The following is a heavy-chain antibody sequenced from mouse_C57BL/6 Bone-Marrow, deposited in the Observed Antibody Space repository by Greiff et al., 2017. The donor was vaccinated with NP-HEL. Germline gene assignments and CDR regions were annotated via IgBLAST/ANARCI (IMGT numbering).Heavy chain of an antibody. J-gene: IGHJ2*01. CDR3: ARSWGSYYDYGSSYGYFDY. V-gene: IGHV8-12*01. D-gene: IGHD1-1*01. CDR2: IYWDDDK. CDR1: GFSLSTSGMG. Sequence: QVTLKVSGPGILQSSQTLSLTCSFSGFSLSTSGMGVSWIRQPSGKGLEWLAHIYWDDDKRYNPSLKSRLTISKDTSRKQVFLKITSVDTADTATYYCARSWGSYYDYGSSYGYFDYGGQGTTLTVSS.